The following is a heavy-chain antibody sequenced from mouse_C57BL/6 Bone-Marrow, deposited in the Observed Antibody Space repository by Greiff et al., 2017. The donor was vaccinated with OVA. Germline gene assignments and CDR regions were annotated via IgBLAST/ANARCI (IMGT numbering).Heavy chain of an antibody. CDR2: IDPENGDT. J-gene: IGHJ2*01. D-gene: IGHD2-3*01. CDR1: GFNIKDDY. Sequence: SGAELVRPGASVKLSCTASGFNIKDDYMHWVKQRPEQGLEWIGWIDPENGDTEYASKFQGKATITADTSSNTAYLQLSSLTSEDTAVYYCTTGYYLYFDYWGQGTTLTVSS. CDR3: TTGYYLYFDY. V-gene: IGHV14-4*01.